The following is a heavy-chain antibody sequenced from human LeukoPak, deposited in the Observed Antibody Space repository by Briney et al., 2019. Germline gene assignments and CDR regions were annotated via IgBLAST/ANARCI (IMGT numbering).Heavy chain of an antibody. CDR3: SKKGQADDDGKPD. CDR1: GFTFSVYD. Sequence: GGSLRLSCAASGFTFSVYDMYWIRQSPGKGLECVSVISRGGISYYADSVKGRFTISRDNSKNTLYLQMNSLRAEDTAVYHCSKKGQADDDGKPDWGQGTLVTVSP. J-gene: IGHJ4*02. CDR2: ISRGGIS. V-gene: IGHV3-23*01. D-gene: IGHD1-1*01.